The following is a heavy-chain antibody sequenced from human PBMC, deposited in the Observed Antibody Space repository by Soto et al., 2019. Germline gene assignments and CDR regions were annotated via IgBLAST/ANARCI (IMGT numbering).Heavy chain of an antibody. Sequence: GGSLRLSCAASGFTFSSYSMNWVRQAPGKGLEWVSYISSSSSTIYYADSVKGRFTISRDNAKNSLYLQMNSLRAEDTAIYYCAKDLNYYDTSGYLEGTDYWGQGTLVTVSS. J-gene: IGHJ4*02. D-gene: IGHD3-22*01. V-gene: IGHV3-48*01. CDR2: ISSSSSTI. CDR3: AKDLNYYDTSGYLEGTDY. CDR1: GFTFSSYS.